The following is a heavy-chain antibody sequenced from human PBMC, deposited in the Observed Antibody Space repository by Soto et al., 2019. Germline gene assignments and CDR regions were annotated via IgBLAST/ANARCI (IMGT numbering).Heavy chain of an antibody. CDR2: ISGSGEST. CDR3: AKGKYSGYGGDYHYMDV. CDR1: GFTFSAYA. Sequence: GGSLRLSCAASGFTFSAYAMSWVRQAPGRGLEWVSPISGSGESTYYADSVKGRFTISRDNSKNTLYLQMNSLRAEDTAVYYCAKGKYSGYGGDYHYMDVWGKGTTVTVSS. V-gene: IGHV3-23*01. D-gene: IGHD5-12*01. J-gene: IGHJ6*03.